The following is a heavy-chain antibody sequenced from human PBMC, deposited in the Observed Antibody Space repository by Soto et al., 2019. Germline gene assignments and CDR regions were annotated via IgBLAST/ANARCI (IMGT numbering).Heavy chain of an antibody. CDR1: GGSISSGGYY. Sequence: SETLSLTCTVSGGSISSGGYYWSWIRQHPGKGLEWIGYIYYSGSTYYNPSLKSRVTISVDTSKNQFSLKLSSVTAADTAVYYCASISYSSSSLLADYWGQGTLVTVSS. CDR2: IYYSGST. J-gene: IGHJ4*02. D-gene: IGHD6-6*01. CDR3: ASISYSSSSLLADY. V-gene: IGHV4-31*03.